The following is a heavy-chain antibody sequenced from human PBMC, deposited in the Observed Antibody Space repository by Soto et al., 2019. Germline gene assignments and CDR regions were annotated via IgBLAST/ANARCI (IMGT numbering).Heavy chain of an antibody. CDR1: GYSFDTFG. CDR2: ISIEKGDT. J-gene: IGHJ2*01. CDR3: ARCYCSVGSCFTCWHFDL. D-gene: IGHD2-15*01. Sequence: QVQVVQSGAEVKKPGASVKVACKASGYSFDTFGMSWVRQAPGQGLEWMGWISIEKGDTNSEQKFQDIFTMTTDTSTSTAYMELRSLTSDDTAVYYCARCYCSVGSCFTCWHFDLWGRGTLVTVSS. V-gene: IGHV1-18*01.